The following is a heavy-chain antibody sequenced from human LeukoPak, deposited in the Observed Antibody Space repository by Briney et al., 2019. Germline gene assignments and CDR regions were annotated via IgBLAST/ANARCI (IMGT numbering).Heavy chain of an antibody. V-gene: IGHV4-59*08. CDR2: IYYSGST. D-gene: IGHD6-13*01. Sequence: SETLSLTCTVSRGSIRNYYWSWIRQPPGKGLEWIGYIYYSGSTNYNPSLKSRVTISVDTPKNQFSLRLTSVTAADTAVYYCARRSSSWYVDYWGQGTLVTVSS. CDR1: RGSIRNYY. CDR3: ARRSSSWYVDY. J-gene: IGHJ4*02.